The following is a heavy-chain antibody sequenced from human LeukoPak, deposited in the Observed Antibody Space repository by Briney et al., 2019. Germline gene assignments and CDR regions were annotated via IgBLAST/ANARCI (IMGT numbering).Heavy chain of an antibody. J-gene: IGHJ3*02. CDR2: IIPIFGTA. CDR3: ARKDYGSGSYFNELRFDI. Sequence: SVKVSCKASGGTFSSYAISWVRQAPGQGLEWMGGIIPIFGTANYAQKFQGRVTITADESTSTAYMELSSLRSEDTAVYYCARKDYGSGSYFNELRFDIWGQGTMVTVSS. D-gene: IGHD3-10*01. CDR1: GGTFSSYA. V-gene: IGHV1-69*13.